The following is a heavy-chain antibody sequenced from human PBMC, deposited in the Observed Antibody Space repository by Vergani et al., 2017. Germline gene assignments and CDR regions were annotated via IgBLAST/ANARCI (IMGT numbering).Heavy chain of an antibody. CDR3: ARDLGTYSSGDY. V-gene: IGHV3-30-3*01. Sequence: QVQLVESGGGVVQPGRSLRLSCAASGFTFSSYAMHWVRQAPGKGLEWVAVISYVGSNKYYADSVKGRFTISRDKSKNTLYLQMNRLRAEDTAVYYCARDLGTYSSGDYWGRGTLVTVSS. D-gene: IGHD6-19*01. J-gene: IGHJ4*02. CDR1: GFTFSSYA. CDR2: ISYVGSNK.